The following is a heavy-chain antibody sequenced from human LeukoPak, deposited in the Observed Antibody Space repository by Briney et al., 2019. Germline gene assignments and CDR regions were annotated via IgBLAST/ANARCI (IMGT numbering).Heavy chain of an antibody. Sequence: GGSLRLSCAASGFTFSSYGMHRVRQAPGKGLEWVAVIWYDGSNKYYADSVKGRFTISRDNSKNTLYLQMNSLRAEDTAVYYCARDQANYDFWSGYHSPNYYYYGMDVWGQGTTVTVSS. CDR1: GFTFSSYG. CDR2: IWYDGSNK. J-gene: IGHJ6*02. V-gene: IGHV3-33*08. D-gene: IGHD3-3*01. CDR3: ARDQANYDFWSGYHSPNYYYYGMDV.